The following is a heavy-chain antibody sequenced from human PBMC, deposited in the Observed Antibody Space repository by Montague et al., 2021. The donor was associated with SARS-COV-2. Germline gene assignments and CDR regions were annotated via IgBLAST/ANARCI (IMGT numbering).Heavy chain of an antibody. CDR1: DGSFSNFY. CDR2: INHSGST. V-gene: IGHV4-34*01. J-gene: IGHJ6*03. Sequence: SETLSLTCAVFDGSFSNFYWSWIRQPPGKGLEWIREINHSGSTXXXPSXKGRVTISVDTSKNQFSLKLNSVTAADAAVYYCASGDDNGSGYLDVWGKGTTVTVSS. D-gene: IGHD1-26*01. CDR3: ASGDDNGSGYLDV.